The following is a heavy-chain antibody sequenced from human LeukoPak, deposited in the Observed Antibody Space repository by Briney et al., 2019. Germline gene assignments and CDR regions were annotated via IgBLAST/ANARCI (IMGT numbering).Heavy chain of an antibody. CDR3: ANTLVGASKDYFDY. D-gene: IGHD1-26*01. CDR2: ISSSSNYI. Sequence: GGSLRLSCAASGFTFSSYTMNWVRQAPGKGLEWVSSISSSSNYIYHADSVKGRFTISRDNAKNSLYLQMNSLRAEDTAVYYCANTLVGASKDYFDYWGQGTLVTVSS. J-gene: IGHJ4*02. V-gene: IGHV3-21*01. CDR1: GFTFSSYT.